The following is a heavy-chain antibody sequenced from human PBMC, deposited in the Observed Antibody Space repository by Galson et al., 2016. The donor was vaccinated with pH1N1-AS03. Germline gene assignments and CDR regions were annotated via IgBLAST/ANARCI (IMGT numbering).Heavy chain of an antibody. J-gene: IGHJ4*02. Sequence: LSLTCTVSGGSITINYWIWIRQPPGKGLEWIGYISYSGFTNYNPSLKSRVTISVDTSKNQFSLKLSSVTAADTAVYFCARFYDVWSGYPSFDYWGQGTLVTVSS. CDR1: GGSITINY. CDR3: ARFYDVWSGYPSFDY. D-gene: IGHD3-3*01. V-gene: IGHV4-59*01. CDR2: ISYSGFT.